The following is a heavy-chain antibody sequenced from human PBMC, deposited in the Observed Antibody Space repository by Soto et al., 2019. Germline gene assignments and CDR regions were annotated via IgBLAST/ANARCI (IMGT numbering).Heavy chain of an antibody. CDR1: GFTFSSYA. CDR3: ARVGEQWLVVSNYYYYGMDV. J-gene: IGHJ6*02. D-gene: IGHD6-19*01. V-gene: IGHV3-48*02. CDR2: ISSSSSTI. Sequence: GGSLRLSCAASGFTFSSYAMSWVRQAPGKGLEWVSYISSSSSTIYYADSVKGRFTISRDNAKNSLYLQMNSLRDEDTAVYYCARVGEQWLVVSNYYYYGMDVWGQGTTVTVSS.